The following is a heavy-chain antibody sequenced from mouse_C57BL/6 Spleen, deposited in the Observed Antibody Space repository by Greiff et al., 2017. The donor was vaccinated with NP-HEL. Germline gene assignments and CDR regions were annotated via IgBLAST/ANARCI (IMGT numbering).Heavy chain of an antibody. Sequence: VQLQQSGAELAKPGASVKLSCKASGYTFTSYWMHWVKQRPGQGLEWIGYINPSSGYTKYNQKFKDKATLTADKSSSTAYMQLSSLTYEDSAVYYCARRNYGILYAMDYWGQRTSVTVSS. D-gene: IGHD2-1*01. V-gene: IGHV1-7*01. CDR2: INPSSGYT. CDR3: ARRNYGILYAMDY. CDR1: GYTFTSYW. J-gene: IGHJ4*01.